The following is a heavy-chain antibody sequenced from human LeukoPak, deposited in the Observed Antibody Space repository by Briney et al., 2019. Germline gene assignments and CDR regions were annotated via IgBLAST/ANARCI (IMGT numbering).Heavy chain of an antibody. D-gene: IGHD3-3*01. Sequence: ASVKVSCKASGYTFTGYYMHWVRQAPGQGLEWMGWINPNSGGTNYAQKFQGRVTMTRDTSISTAYMELSRLRSDDTAVYYCARDRGTWDFWSGYYSRDYYYYMDVWGKGTTVTVSS. CDR2: INPNSGGT. J-gene: IGHJ6*03. V-gene: IGHV1-2*02. CDR3: ARDRGTWDFWSGYYSRDYYYYMDV. CDR1: GYTFTGYY.